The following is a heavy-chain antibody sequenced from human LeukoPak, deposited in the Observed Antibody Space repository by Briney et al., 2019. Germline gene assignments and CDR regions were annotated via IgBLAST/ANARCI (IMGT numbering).Heavy chain of an antibody. CDR2: IYTSGST. Sequence: SQTLSLTCTVSGGSISSGSYYWSWIRQPAGKGLEWIGRIYTSGSTNYNPSLKSRVTISVDTSKSQFSLKLSSVTASDTAVYYCARERGGYYGSENDYWGQGTLVIVSS. CDR1: GGSISSGSYY. V-gene: IGHV4-61*02. D-gene: IGHD3-10*01. J-gene: IGHJ4*02. CDR3: ARERGGYYGSENDY.